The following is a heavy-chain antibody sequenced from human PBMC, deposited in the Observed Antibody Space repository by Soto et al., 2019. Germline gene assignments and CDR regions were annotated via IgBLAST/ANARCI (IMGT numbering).Heavy chain of an antibody. CDR3: TRHGAYDFWSGSFDP. Sequence: EVQLVESGGGLVQPGGSLTLSCEASGFTFSGSTIHWVRQASGKGLEWVGRIRSKAYDYATAYTGSLSGRFNISRDDSKNTAFLQMSSLETEDTAVYYCTRHGAYDFWSGSFDPWGQGTLVTVSS. V-gene: IGHV3-73*02. D-gene: IGHD3-3*01. CDR2: IRSKAYDYAT. CDR1: GFTFSGST. J-gene: IGHJ5*02.